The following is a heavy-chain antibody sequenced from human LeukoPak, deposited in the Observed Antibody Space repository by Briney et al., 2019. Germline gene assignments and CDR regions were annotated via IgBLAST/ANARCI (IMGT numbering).Heavy chain of an antibody. CDR1: GFTFSNAW. D-gene: IGHD6-19*01. V-gene: IGHV3-21*01. CDR2: ISSSSSYI. Sequence: PGGSLRLSCAASGFTFSNAWMSWVRQAPGKGLEWVSSISSSSSYIYYADSVKGRFTISRDNAKNSLYLQMNSLRAEDTAVYYCAAFSGWYKIGYFDYWGQGTLVTVSS. J-gene: IGHJ4*02. CDR3: AAFSGWYKIGYFDY.